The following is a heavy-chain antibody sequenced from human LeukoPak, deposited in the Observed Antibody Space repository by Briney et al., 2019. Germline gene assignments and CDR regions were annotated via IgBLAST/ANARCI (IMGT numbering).Heavy chain of an antibody. D-gene: IGHD3-3*01. J-gene: IGHJ6*02. CDR3: ARDSRPYDFWSGYPYYYYGMDA. V-gene: IGHV4-59*01. CDR1: GGSISSYY. Sequence: PSETLSLTCTVSGGSISSYYWSWIRQPPGKGLEWIGYIYYSGSTNYNPSLKSRVTISVDTSKNQFSLKLSSVTAADTAVYYCARDSRPYDFWSGYPYYYYGMDAWGQGTRSPSP. CDR2: IYYSGST.